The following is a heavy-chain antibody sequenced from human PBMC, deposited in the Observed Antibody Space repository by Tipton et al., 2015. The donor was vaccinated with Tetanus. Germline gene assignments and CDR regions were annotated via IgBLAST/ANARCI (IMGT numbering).Heavy chain of an antibody. CDR2: IFYGGTT. Sequence: TLSLTCTVSGDSITSFYWSWIRQPPGEGLEWIGYIFYGGTTNYNPSLKSRVTISLDTSKNQFSLQLSSVTAADTAVYYCARGSDIVVVPGVTRADWFDPWGQGTLVTVSS. CDR1: GDSITSFY. V-gene: IGHV4-59*01. CDR3: ARGSDIVVVPGVTRADWFDP. D-gene: IGHD2-2*01. J-gene: IGHJ5*02.